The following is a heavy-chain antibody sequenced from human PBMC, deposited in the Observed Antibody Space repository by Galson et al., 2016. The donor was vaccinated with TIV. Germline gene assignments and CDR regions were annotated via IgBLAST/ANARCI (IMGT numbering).Heavy chain of an antibody. CDR3: ARDRRHCGNECYLRYYYGMDV. V-gene: IGHV3-66*02. CDR2: IYDDGKK. D-gene: IGHD2-21*01. Sequence: SLRLSCAASGLIVTDNSMTWVRQAPGKGLEWVALIYDDGKKMYADSVEGRFTISRDSSKNVVYLQMTSLRGEDTAVYFCARDRRHCGNECYLRYYYGMDVWGQGTTVTVSS. J-gene: IGHJ6*02. CDR1: GLIVTDNS.